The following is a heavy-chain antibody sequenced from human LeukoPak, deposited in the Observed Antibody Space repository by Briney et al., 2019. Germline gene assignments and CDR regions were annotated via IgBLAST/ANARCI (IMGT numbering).Heavy chain of an antibody. V-gene: IGHV4-4*02. D-gene: IGHD3-22*01. J-gene: IGHJ4*02. CDR3: ARSYYDSSGYIDY. CDR2: IYHSGST. Sequence: SETLSLTCAVSGGSISSSNWWSWVRQPPGKGLEWIGEIYHSGSTNYNPSLKSRVTISVDKSKNQFSLKLSSVTAADTAVYYCARSYYDSSGYIDYWGQGTLVTVSS. CDR1: GGSISSSNW.